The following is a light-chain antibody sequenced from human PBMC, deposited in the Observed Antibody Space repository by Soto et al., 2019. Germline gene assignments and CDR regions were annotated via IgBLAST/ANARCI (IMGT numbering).Light chain of an antibody. J-gene: IGLJ2*01. CDR3: CTYVGSDTYVI. CDR1: SSDVGGYIL. Sequence: QSALTQPASVSGSPGQSITISCTGTSSDVGGYILVSWYQQHPGKAPKLMIYEGSKRPSGVSNRFSGSKSGNTASLTISGLQADDEAHYYCCTYVGSDTYVIFGGGTKLTVL. V-gene: IGLV2-23*01. CDR2: EGS.